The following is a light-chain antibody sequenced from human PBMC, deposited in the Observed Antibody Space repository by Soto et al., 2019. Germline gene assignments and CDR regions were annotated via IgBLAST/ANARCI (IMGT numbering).Light chain of an antibody. CDR2: AAS. V-gene: IGKV1-27*01. Sequence: DIQMTQSPTSLSASVGDRVTITCRASQDIRNFVAWYQQKPGKAPKLLIYAASTLQSGVPSRFIGSGSGTDFTLTINSLQPEDVATYSSQKYSSVPVFGPGTKVEIK. CDR3: QKYSSVPV. CDR1: QDIRNF. J-gene: IGKJ3*01.